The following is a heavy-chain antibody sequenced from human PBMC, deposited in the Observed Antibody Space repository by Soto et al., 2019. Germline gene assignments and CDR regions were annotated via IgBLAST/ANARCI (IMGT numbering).Heavy chain of an antibody. J-gene: IGHJ4*02. CDR1: GGSISSYY. V-gene: IGHV4-59*08. CDR3: ARQLGRTGGSGSYQVDY. Sequence: QVQLQESGPGLVKPSETLSLTCTVSGGSISSYYWSWIRQPPGKGLEWIGYIYYSGSTNYNPSLTRRFTIPADTSTTQFSLKLSSVTAADPAVYYCARQLGRTGGSGSYQVDYWGQGTLVTVSS. CDR2: IYYSGST. D-gene: IGHD3-10*01.